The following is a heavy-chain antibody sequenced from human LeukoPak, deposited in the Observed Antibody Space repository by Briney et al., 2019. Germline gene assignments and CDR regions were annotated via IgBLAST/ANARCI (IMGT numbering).Heavy chain of an antibody. Sequence: GGSLRLSCAASGFTFSSYAMSWVRQAPGKGLEWVSAISGSGGSTYYADSVKGRSTISRDNSKNTLYLQMNSLRAEDTAVYYCAKGKYSYYRFDYWGQGTLVTVSS. CDR3: AKGKYSYYRFDY. V-gene: IGHV3-23*01. CDR2: ISGSGGST. J-gene: IGHJ4*02. D-gene: IGHD5-18*01. CDR1: GFTFSSYA.